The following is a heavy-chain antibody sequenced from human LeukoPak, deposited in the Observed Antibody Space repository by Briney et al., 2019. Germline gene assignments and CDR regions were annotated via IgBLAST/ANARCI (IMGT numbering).Heavy chain of an antibody. V-gene: IGHV1-2*02. D-gene: IGHD2-2*01. J-gene: IGHJ3*02. Sequence: ASVKVSCKASGYTFTGYYMHWVRQAPGQGLEWMGWINPNSGGANYAQKFQGRVTMTRDTSISTAYMELSRLRSDDTAVYYCARFTRSFCSSTSCQYGPEAFDIWGQGTMVTVSS. CDR1: GYTFTGYY. CDR2: INPNSGGA. CDR3: ARFTRSFCSSTSCQYGPEAFDI.